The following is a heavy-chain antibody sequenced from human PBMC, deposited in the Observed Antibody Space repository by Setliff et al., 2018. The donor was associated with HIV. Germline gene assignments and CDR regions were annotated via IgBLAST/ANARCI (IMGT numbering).Heavy chain of an antibody. D-gene: IGHD3-16*01. CDR2: ISAYNGHT. Sequence: ASVKVSCKASGYTFTTFGISWVRQAPGQGLEWMGWISAYNGHTNYAQKLQGRVTMTTDTSTSTAYMELRSLRSDDTAVYYCARAVASKNIRGEYYFDYWGQGTLVTVSS. CDR1: GYTFTTFG. J-gene: IGHJ4*02. V-gene: IGHV1-18*01. CDR3: ARAVASKNIRGEYYFDY.